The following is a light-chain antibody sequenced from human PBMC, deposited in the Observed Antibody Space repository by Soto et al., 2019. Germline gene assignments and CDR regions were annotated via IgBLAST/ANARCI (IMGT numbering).Light chain of an antibody. Sequence: DLRLTQSPSTLSAAVGDRVTITCRASQSIAIWLAWYHQKPGKAPKALIYDASRLESGVPPRFSGSGSGTEFTLTIRSLQPDDIATYYCQQYSSYSAWTFGEGTKVEIK. V-gene: IGKV1-5*01. CDR1: QSIAIW. CDR3: QQYSSYSAWT. J-gene: IGKJ1*01. CDR2: DAS.